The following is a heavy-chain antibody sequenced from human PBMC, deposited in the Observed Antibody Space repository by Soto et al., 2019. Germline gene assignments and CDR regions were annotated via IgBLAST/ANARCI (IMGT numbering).Heavy chain of an antibody. J-gene: IGHJ5*02. V-gene: IGHV1-24*01. D-gene: IGHD3-3*01. CDR2: FDPEDGET. Sequence: ASVKVSCKVSGYTLTELSMHWVRQAPGKGLEWMGGFDPEDGETIYAQKFQGRVTMTEDTSTDTAYMELSSLRSEDTAVYYCATTPRWGYYSTQFDPWGQGTLVTVSS. CDR1: GYTLTELS. CDR3: ATTPRWGYYSTQFDP.